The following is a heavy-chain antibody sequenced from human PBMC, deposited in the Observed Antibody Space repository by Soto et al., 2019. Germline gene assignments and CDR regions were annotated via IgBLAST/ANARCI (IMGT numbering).Heavy chain of an antibody. V-gene: IGHV5-51*01. Sequence: GEALKISCKGSGYSFAGYWIGWERQMPGKGLDWMGVIYPGDSDTRYSPSFHGQVTISADKSISTAYLQWSSLKASDTAMYFCARLPGVRGVFDGFNVWGQGXMVTVSS. CDR3: ARLPGVRGVFDGFNV. J-gene: IGHJ3*01. CDR2: IYPGDSDT. D-gene: IGHD3-10*01. CDR1: GYSFAGYW.